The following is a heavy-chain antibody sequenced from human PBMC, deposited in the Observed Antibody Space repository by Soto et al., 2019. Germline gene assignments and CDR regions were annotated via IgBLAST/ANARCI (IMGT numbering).Heavy chain of an antibody. D-gene: IGHD6-19*01. J-gene: IGHJ4*02. Sequence: AASVKVSCKASGYTFTSYGISWVRQAPGQGLEWMTRISTYNGNTHYAPKFQGRVTLTTETSTRTAYMELRSLTSDDTAVYYCARGGGWYEDWGQGTLVTVSS. CDR2: ISTYNGNT. CDR3: ARGGGWYED. V-gene: IGHV1-18*04. CDR1: GYTFTSYG.